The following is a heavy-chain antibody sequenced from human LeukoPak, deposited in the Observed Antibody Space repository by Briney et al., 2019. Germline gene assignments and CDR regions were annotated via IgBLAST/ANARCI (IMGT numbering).Heavy chain of an antibody. D-gene: IGHD3-22*01. CDR2: IYYSGST. V-gene: IGHV4-30-4*08. J-gene: IGHJ4*02. CDR1: GGSISSGDYY. Sequence: PSQTLSPTCTVSGGSISSGDYYWSWIRQPPGKGLEWIGYIYYSGSTYYNPSLKSRVTISVDTSKNQFSLKLSSVTAADTAVYYCARDHYYDSSGTRNFDYWGQGTLVTVSS. CDR3: ARDHYYDSSGTRNFDY.